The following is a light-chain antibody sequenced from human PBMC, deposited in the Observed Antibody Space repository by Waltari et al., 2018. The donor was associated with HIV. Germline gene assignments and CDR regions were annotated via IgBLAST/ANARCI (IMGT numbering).Light chain of an antibody. CDR1: SSDVGGYNF. J-gene: IGLJ1*01. CDR3: CSYTGGTFYV. V-gene: IGLV2-14*03. CDR2: DVT. Sequence: QSALSQPASVSGSVRQSITISCTGTSSDVGGYNFVSWYQQHPGKVPKLMIYDVTKRPSGVSDRFSASKSGDTAFLTISGLQDEDDSTYYCCSYTGGTFYVFGTGTKVTVL.